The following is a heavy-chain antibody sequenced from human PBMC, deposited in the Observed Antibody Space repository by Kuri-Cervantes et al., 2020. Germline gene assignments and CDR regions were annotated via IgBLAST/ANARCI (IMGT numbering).Heavy chain of an antibody. D-gene: IGHD3-10*01. Sequence: GESLKISCAASGFTFSDYYMSWIRQAPGKGLEWVSYISSSGSTIYYADSVKGRFTISRDNAKNSPYLQMNSLRAEDTAVYYCARGRRGEPRAFDYWGQGTLVTVSS. V-gene: IGHV3-11*04. J-gene: IGHJ4*02. CDR2: ISSSGSTI. CDR3: ARGRRGEPRAFDY. CDR1: GFTFSDYY.